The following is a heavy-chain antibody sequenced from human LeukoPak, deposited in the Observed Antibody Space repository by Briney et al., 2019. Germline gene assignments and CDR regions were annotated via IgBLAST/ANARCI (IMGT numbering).Heavy chain of an antibody. D-gene: IGHD6-19*01. CDR2: IWYDGSNK. CDR1: GFSFSSYG. J-gene: IGHJ6*02. V-gene: IGHV3-33*01. Sequence: QPGRSLRLSCAASGFSFSSYGMHWVRQAPGKGLEWVAVIWYDGSNKYYADSVKGRFTISRDNAKNTLYLQMNSLRAEDTAVYYCARGLSIAVASGMDVWGQGTTVTVSS. CDR3: ARGLSIAVASGMDV.